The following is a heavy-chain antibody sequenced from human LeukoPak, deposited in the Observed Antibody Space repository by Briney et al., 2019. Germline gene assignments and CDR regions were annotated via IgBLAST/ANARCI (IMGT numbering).Heavy chain of an antibody. CDR2: IIPIFGTA. V-gene: IGHV1-69*05. CDR1: GGTFSSYA. CDR3: AATSPFYGDYYFDY. Sequence: PVKVSCKASGGTFSSYAISWVRQAPGQGLEWMGGIIPIFGTANYAQKFQGRVTITTHESTSTAYMELSSLRSEDTAVYYCAATSPFYGDYYFDYWGQGTLVTVSS. J-gene: IGHJ4*02. D-gene: IGHD4-17*01.